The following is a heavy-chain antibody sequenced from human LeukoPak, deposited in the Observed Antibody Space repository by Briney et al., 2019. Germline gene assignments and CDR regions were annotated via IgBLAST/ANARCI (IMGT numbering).Heavy chain of an antibody. CDR3: ARHDSSGYKY. Sequence: SETLSLTCTVSGGSTSSYYWTWLRQPPGKGLEWIGYVYYSGSTNSGSTNYNPSLKSRVTISVDTSKNQFSLKVTSVTAADTAIYYCARHDSSGYKYWGQGTLVTVSS. J-gene: IGHJ4*02. CDR1: GGSTSSYY. CDR2: VYYSGSTNSGST. D-gene: IGHD3-22*01. V-gene: IGHV4-59*08.